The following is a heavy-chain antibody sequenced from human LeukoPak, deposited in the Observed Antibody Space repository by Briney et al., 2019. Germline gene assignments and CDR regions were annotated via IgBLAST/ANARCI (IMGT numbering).Heavy chain of an antibody. V-gene: IGHV1-46*01. J-gene: IGHJ5*02. Sequence: ASVKVSCKASGYTFTTYYMHWVRQAPGKGLEWMGKINPTGGSTTYAQKFQGRVTMTRDMSTNTVYMELSSLRSEDTAVYYCARDNSLRDTAWWFDPWGQGTLVTVSS. D-gene: IGHD5-24*01. CDR1: GYTFTTYY. CDR3: ARDNSLRDTAWWFDP. CDR2: INPTGGST.